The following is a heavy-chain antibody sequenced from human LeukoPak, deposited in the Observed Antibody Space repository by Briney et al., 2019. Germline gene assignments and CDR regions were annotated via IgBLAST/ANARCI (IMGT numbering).Heavy chain of an antibody. J-gene: IGHJ5*02. Sequence: LETLSLTCAVYGGSFSGYYWSWIRQPPGKGLEWIGEINHSGSTNYNPSLKSRVTISVDKSKNQFSLKLSSVTAADTAVYYCARESVTIRTNWFDPWGQGTLVTVSS. D-gene: IGHD4-17*01. CDR1: GGSFSGYY. CDR2: INHSGST. CDR3: ARESVTIRTNWFDP. V-gene: IGHV4-34*01.